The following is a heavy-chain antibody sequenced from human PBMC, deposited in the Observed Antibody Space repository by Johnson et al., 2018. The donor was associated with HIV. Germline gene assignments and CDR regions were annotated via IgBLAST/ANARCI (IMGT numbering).Heavy chain of an antibody. D-gene: IGHD6-13*01. J-gene: IGHJ3*02. CDR3: TTDWYSSSWYGALDAFDI. CDR2: VKSKTDGGTT. Sequence: VQLVESGGGLVKPGGSLRVSCAASGFTFNRAWMSWVRQAPGKGLEWVGRVKSKTDGGTTDYAAPVQGRFTISRDDSKNTLYLQMNSLKTEDTAVYYCTTDWYSSSWYGALDAFDIWGQGTMVTVSS. CDR1: GFTFNRAW. V-gene: IGHV3-15*01.